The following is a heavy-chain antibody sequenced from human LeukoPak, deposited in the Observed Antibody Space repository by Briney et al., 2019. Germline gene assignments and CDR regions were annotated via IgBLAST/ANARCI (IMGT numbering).Heavy chain of an antibody. J-gene: IGHJ4*02. V-gene: IGHV3-9*01. CDR1: GFTFDDYA. CDR3: AKDPKPVAVAGNYFDY. Sequence: SLRLSCAASGFTFDDYAMHWVRQAPGKGLEWVSGISWNSGSIGYADSVKGRFTISRDNAKNSLYLQMNSLRAEDTALYYCAKDPKPVAVAGNYFDYWGQGTLVTVSS. CDR2: ISWNSGSI. D-gene: IGHD6-19*01.